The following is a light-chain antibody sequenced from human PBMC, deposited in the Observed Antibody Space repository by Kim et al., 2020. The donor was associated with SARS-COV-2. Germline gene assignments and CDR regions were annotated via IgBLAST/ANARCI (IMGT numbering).Light chain of an antibody. J-gene: IGKJ1*01. CDR1: QDISNS. CDR3: QKYNSAQWT. V-gene: IGKV1-27*01. Sequence: GDRVTITCRASQDISNSLAWYQQKPGKVPKLLIYATSILQSGLPSRFSGSGYGTDFTLTISGLQPEDVATYFCQKYNSAQWTFGQGTKVDIK. CDR2: ATS.